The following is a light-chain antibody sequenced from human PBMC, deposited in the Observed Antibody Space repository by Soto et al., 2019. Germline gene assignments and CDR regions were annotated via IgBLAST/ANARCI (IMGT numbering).Light chain of an antibody. CDR1: SSNIGAGYD. Sequence: QSVLTQPPSVSVAPGQRVTISCTGSSSNIGAGYDVHWYQQLPGTAPKLLSYGNSNRPSGVPDRFSGSKSGTSASLAITGLQAEDEADYYCQSYDSSLSGSWVFGGGTKVTVL. CDR2: GNS. V-gene: IGLV1-40*01. CDR3: QSYDSSLSGSWV. J-gene: IGLJ3*02.